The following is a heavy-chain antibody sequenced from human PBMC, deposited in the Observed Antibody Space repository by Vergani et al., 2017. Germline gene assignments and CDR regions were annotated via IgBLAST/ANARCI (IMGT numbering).Heavy chain of an antibody. J-gene: IGHJ5*02. CDR2: LCTTGGS. CDR1: GVYVTDYN. V-gene: IGHV4-59*02. CDR3: GGDTHSWQRPDR. Sequence: QAQLQESGPGLVKPSETLSLTCHVFGVYVTDYNCNWIRQAPGKGLEWIGSLCTTGGSTHASQNPSLKSRVSISVDTSKRQFTLRLTSVTAADSAIYYCGGDTHSWQRPDRWGQGLLVSVSS. D-gene: IGHD6-13*01.